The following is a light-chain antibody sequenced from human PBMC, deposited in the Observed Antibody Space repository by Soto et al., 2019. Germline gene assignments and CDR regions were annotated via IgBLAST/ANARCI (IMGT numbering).Light chain of an antibody. CDR3: CSYAGSNWGYV. J-gene: IGLJ1*01. Sequence: QSALTQPASVSGSPGQSITISCTGTSSDIGSYHLVSWYQHHSGKAPKLIIYKVSQWPSGVSDRFSASKSGSTASLTISGLQAEDEADYYCCSYAGSNWGYVFGTGTQVTVL. CDR2: KVS. CDR1: SSDIGSYHL. V-gene: IGLV2-23*02.